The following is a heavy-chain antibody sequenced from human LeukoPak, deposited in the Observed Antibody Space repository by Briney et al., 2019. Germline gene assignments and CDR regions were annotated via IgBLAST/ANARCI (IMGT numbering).Heavy chain of an antibody. J-gene: IGHJ4*02. CDR3: ARGGATALGY. CDR2: INPSGGSA. V-gene: IGHV1-46*01. Sequence: ASVKVSCKASGYTFTSYYMHWVRQAPGQGLEWMGIINPSGGSASYAQKFPGRVTMTRDTFTSTVYMELSSLRSEDTAVYYCARGGATALGYWGQGTLVTVSS. D-gene: IGHD3-16*01. CDR1: GYTFTSYY.